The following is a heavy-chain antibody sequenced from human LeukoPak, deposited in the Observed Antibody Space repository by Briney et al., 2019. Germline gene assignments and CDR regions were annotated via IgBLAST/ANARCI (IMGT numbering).Heavy chain of an antibody. CDR3: ARSQKGGDSDIVVRLIDYYYYMDV. CDR2: IRYDGSNK. J-gene: IGHJ6*03. Sequence: PGGSLRLSCAASGFTFSSYGMHWVRQAPGKGLEWVAFIRYDGSNKYYADSVKGRFTISRDNSKNTLYLQMNSLRAEDTAVYYCARSQKGGDSDIVVRLIDYYYYMDVWGKGTTVTVSS. D-gene: IGHD2-2*01. CDR1: GFTFSSYG. V-gene: IGHV3-30*02.